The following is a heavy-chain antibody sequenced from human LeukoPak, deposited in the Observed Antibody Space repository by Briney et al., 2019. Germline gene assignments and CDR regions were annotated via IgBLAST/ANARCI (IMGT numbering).Heavy chain of an antibody. J-gene: IGHJ4*02. D-gene: IGHD1-1*01. V-gene: IGHV4-4*02. CDR1: GGSFISTNW. CDR2: INHRGGT. CDR3: ARDGRDTSALYNPLRFDY. Sequence: PSGTLSLTCGVSGGSFISTNWWTWIRQPPGKGLEWIGEINHRGGTNYNPSLKSRVTISVDTSKNQFSLRLSSVTAADTAVYYCARDGRDTSALYNPLRFDYWGQGTLVTVSS.